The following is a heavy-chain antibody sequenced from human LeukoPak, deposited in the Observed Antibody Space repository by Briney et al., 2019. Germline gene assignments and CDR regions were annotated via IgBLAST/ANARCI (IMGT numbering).Heavy chain of an antibody. CDR1: GFTFSSYG. J-gene: IGHJ3*02. Sequence: GSLRLSCAASGFTFSSYGIHWVRQAPGKGLEWVAVIWYDGSNKYYADSVRGRFTISRDNSKNTLYLQMDSLRAEDTAVYYCARNYDFWSGYYAFDTWGQGTMVTVSS. V-gene: IGHV3-33*01. D-gene: IGHD3-3*01. CDR2: IWYDGSNK. CDR3: ARNYDFWSGYYAFDT.